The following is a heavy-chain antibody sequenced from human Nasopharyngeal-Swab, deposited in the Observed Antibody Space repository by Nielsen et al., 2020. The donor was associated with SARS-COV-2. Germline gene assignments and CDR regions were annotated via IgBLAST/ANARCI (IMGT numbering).Heavy chain of an antibody. D-gene: IGHD1-26*01. Sequence: ASVKVSCKASGYTFTSYAMNWVRQAPGQGLEWMGIINPSGGSTSYAQKFQGRVTMTRDTSTSTVYMELSSLRSEDTAVYYCARVLGATDGMDVWGQGTTVTVSS. CDR3: ARVLGATDGMDV. CDR1: GYTFTSYA. J-gene: IGHJ6*02. CDR2: INPSGGST. V-gene: IGHV1-46*01.